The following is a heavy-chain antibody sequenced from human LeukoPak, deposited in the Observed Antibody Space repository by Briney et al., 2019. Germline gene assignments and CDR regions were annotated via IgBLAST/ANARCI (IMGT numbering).Heavy chain of an antibody. D-gene: IGHD3-22*01. J-gene: IGHJ3*02. Sequence: PSETLSLTCTVSGGSISSYYWSWIRQPPGKGLEWIGYIYYSGSTYYKPSLKSRVTISVDTSKNQFSLKLSSVTAVDTAVYYCARNGNYYDSSGYYPNDAFDIWGQGTMVTVSS. CDR2: IYYSGST. CDR1: GGSISSYY. V-gene: IGHV4-59*01. CDR3: ARNGNYYDSSGYYPNDAFDI.